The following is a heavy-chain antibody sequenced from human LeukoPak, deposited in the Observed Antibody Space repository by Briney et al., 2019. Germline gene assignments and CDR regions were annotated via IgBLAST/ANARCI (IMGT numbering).Heavy chain of an antibody. D-gene: IGHD5-24*01. CDR3: ARASRDGYNWQAFDI. CDR1: GDSISSYH. V-gene: IGHV4-59*01. Sequence: SETLSLTCTVSGDSISSYHWSWIRQPPGKGLEWIGNIYYSGSTNYNPSLKSRVTISVDTSKNQFSLKLSYVTAADTAVYYCARASRDGYNWQAFDIWGQGTMVTVSS. J-gene: IGHJ3*02. CDR2: IYYSGST.